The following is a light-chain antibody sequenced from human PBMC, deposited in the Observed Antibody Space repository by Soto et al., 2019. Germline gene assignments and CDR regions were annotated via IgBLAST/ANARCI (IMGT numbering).Light chain of an antibody. CDR1: SSNIGAGYD. CDR3: QSYDSSLSAPYV. CDR2: GNN. Sequence: QSVLTQAPSVSGAPGQRVTISCTGSSSNIGAGYDVHWYQKVPGTAPKLLIYGNNNRPSGVPDRFSGSKSGTSASLAITGLQAQDEADYYCQSYDSSLSAPYVFGTGPKLTVL. J-gene: IGLJ1*01. V-gene: IGLV1-40*01.